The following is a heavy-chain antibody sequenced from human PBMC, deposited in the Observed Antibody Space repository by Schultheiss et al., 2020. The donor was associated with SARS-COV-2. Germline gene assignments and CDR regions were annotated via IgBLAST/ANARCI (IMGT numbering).Heavy chain of an antibody. D-gene: IGHD3-3*01. CDR3: ARVAGDFWSTEYYFDY. CDR2: ISGSGGST. V-gene: IGHV3-23*01. J-gene: IGHJ4*02. Sequence: GGSLRLSCAASGFTFSSYAMSWVRQAPGKGLEWVSAISGSGGSTYYADSVKGRFTISRDNSKNTLYLQMNSLRAEDTAVYYCARVAGDFWSTEYYFDYWGQGTLVTVSS. CDR1: GFTFSSYA.